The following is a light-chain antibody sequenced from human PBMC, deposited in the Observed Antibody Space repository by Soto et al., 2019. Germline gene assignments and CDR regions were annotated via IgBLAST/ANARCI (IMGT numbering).Light chain of an antibody. CDR3: SSYTSSSTLV. V-gene: IGLV2-14*01. CDR1: SSDVGSYYY. Sequence: QSVLTQPASVSGSPGQSITISCTGTSSDVGSYYYVSWYQQPPGTAPKLLISEVNKRPSGVSDRCSGSKSGNTASLTISGLQDEDEADYYCSSYTSSSTLVFRTGTKLTVL. J-gene: IGLJ1*01. CDR2: EVN.